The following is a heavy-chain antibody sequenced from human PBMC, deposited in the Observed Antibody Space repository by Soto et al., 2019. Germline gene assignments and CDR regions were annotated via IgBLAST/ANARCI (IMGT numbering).Heavy chain of an antibody. J-gene: IGHJ5*02. Sequence: QITLKESGPTLVKPTQTLTLTCTFSGFSLSTSGVGVGWIRQPPGKALEWLALIYWDDDKRYSPSLKSRLTITKDHSKTQVALTMTNLDPVDTATYYCAHSGAYYGSGRENNWFAPWGQGTLVTVSS. V-gene: IGHV2-5*02. D-gene: IGHD3-10*01. CDR2: IYWDDDK. CDR3: AHSGAYYGSGRENNWFAP. CDR1: GFSLSTSGVG.